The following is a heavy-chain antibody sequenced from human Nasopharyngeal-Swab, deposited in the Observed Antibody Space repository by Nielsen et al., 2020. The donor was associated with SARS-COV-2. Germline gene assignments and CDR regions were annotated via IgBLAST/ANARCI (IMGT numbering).Heavy chain of an antibody. Sequence: RQAPGKGLEWIGDIYYRGSTNYNPSLKSRVTISVDTSKNQFSLKLSSVTAADTAVYYCTRMWGDPDFDYWGQGTLVTVSS. J-gene: IGHJ4*02. D-gene: IGHD2-21*02. V-gene: IGHV4-59*01. CDR2: IYYRGST. CDR3: TRMWGDPDFDY.